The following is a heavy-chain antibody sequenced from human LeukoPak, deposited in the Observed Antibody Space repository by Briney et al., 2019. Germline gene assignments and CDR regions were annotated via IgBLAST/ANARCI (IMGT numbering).Heavy chain of an antibody. Sequence: GGTLRLSCAASGFTFSSYGMSWVRQAPGKGLEWVSAITGTGHITSDSVKGRFTISRDNSKNTLYLQMSSLRAEDTALYYCARDRLGAMLFFDSWGQGTLVTVSS. CDR2: ITGTGHIT. D-gene: IGHD3-16*01. J-gene: IGHJ4*02. CDR1: GFTFSSYG. CDR3: ARDRLGAMLFFDS. V-gene: IGHV3-23*01.